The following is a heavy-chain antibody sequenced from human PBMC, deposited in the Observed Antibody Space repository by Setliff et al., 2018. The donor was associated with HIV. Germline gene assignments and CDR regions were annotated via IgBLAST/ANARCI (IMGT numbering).Heavy chain of an antibody. V-gene: IGHV4-4*07. CDR2: IYTSGST. D-gene: IGHD3-10*01. CDR3: ARGGPWGFGDPGYYYMDV. J-gene: IGHJ6*03. CDR1: GGSISNYY. Sequence: SETLSLTCTVSGGSISNYYWSWIRQPAGKGLEWIGRIYTSGSTNYNPSLKSRVTMSVDTSKNQFSLKLSSVTAADTAVYYCARGGPWGFGDPGYYYMDVWGKGTTVTVSS.